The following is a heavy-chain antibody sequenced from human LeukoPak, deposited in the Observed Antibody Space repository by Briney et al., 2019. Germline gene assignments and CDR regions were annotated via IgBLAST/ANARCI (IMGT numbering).Heavy chain of an antibody. CDR1: GFTFSSYA. V-gene: IGHV3-23*01. CDR2: ISGSGGST. CDR3: AKDANYDFWSGYYAFDY. Sequence: PGGPLRLSCAASGFTFSSYAMSWVRQAPGKGLEWVSAISGSGGSTYYADSVKGRFTISRDNSKNTLYLQMNSLRAEDTAVYYCAKDANYDFWSGYYAFDYWGQGTLVTVSS. J-gene: IGHJ4*02. D-gene: IGHD3-3*01.